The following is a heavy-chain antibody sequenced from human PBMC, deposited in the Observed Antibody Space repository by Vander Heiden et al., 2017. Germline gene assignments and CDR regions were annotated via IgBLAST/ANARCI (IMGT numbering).Heavy chain of an antibody. Sequence: EVQLVESGGGLVQPGRSLRLSCAASGFTFDGYVMHWVLQAPGKGLEWVSGITWNSGSIAYADSVKGRFTISRDNAKNSLYLQMNSLRVEDTAVYYCAKDMRGNSYYGIDVCGQGTTVTVSS. D-gene: IGHD1-1*01. CDR1: GFTFDGYV. CDR2: ITWNSGSI. J-gene: IGHJ6*02. CDR3: AKDMRGNSYYGIDV. V-gene: IGHV3-9*01.